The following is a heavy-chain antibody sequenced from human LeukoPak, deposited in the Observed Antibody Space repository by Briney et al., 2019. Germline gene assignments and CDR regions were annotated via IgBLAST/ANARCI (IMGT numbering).Heavy chain of an antibody. Sequence: GGSLRLSCTASGFTFGDYAMSWVRQAPGKGLEWVGFIRSKAYGGTTEYAASVKGRFTISRDDSKSIAYLQMNSLKTEDTAVYYCTRERSPSYYYDSSGQGYDHWGQGTLVTVSS. J-gene: IGHJ5*02. CDR1: GFTFGDYA. D-gene: IGHD3-22*01. CDR3: TRERSPSYYYDSSGQGYDH. CDR2: IRSKAYGGTT. V-gene: IGHV3-49*04.